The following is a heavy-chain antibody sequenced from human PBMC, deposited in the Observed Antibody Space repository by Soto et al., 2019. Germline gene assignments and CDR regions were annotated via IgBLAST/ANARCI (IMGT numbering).Heavy chain of an antibody. CDR3: AKDRDIVVVPAGPFDY. Sequence: GGSLRLSCAASGFTFSSYAMSWVRQAPGKGLEWVSAISGSGGSTYYADSVKGRFTISRDNSKNTLYLQMNSLRAEDTAVYYCAKDRDIVVVPAGPFDYWGQGTLVTVSS. CDR2: ISGSGGST. V-gene: IGHV3-23*01. CDR1: GFTFSSYA. J-gene: IGHJ4*02. D-gene: IGHD2-2*01.